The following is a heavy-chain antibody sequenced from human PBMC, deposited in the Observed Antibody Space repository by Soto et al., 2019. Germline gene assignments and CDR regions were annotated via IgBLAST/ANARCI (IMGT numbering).Heavy chain of an antibody. CDR3: ARDRGVGTVTTVDY. Sequence: QVQLVQSGAEVKKPGASVKVSCKASGYIFTRYYIHWVRQAPGQGLEWMGIINPSGGSTSYAQKFQGRVNMTRDTSTSTVYMELSSLRSEDTAVYYCARDRGVGTVTTVDYWGQGTLVTVSS. D-gene: IGHD4-17*01. CDR1: GYIFTRYY. J-gene: IGHJ4*02. V-gene: IGHV1-46*01. CDR2: INPSGGST.